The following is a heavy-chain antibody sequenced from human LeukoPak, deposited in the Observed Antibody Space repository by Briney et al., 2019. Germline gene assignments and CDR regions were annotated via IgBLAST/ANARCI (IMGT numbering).Heavy chain of an antibody. J-gene: IGHJ2*01. D-gene: IGHD7-27*01. CDR2: IYNSGNT. V-gene: IGHV3-53*01. CDR1: GFLVRHDY. CDR3: ARDPGVGLDL. Sequence: GGSLRLSCAASGFLVRHDYMSWVRQAPGRGLEWVSIIYNSGNTDYADSVKGRFTVSRDTSKNTLFLQMNDLRVDDTAIYYCARDPGVGLDLWGRGTLVSV.